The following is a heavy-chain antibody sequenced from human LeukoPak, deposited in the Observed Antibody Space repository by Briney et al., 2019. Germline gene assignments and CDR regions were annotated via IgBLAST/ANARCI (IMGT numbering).Heavy chain of an antibody. V-gene: IGHV4-39*01. D-gene: IGHD3-10*01. CDR1: GDSISRSTTY. CDR3: ARLASGRTPPPTRWAWFDS. J-gene: IGHJ5*01. CDR2: VDFNGNA. Sequence: SETLSLTCSVSGDSISRSTTYWGWIRQPPGKGLEWIASVDFNGNAEYNPSLKSRVAISVDTSENQFSLRATSLTTTDSAVFYCARLASGRTPPPTRWAWFDSWGQGILVTVSS.